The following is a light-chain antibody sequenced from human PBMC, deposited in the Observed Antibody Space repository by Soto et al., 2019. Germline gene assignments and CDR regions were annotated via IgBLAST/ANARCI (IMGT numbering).Light chain of an antibody. CDR3: QQYNSYSWT. J-gene: IGKJ1*01. CDR2: DAS. V-gene: IGKV1-5*01. CDR1: QSISTW. Sequence: DIQMTQSPSSLPAFVGDRVTITCLASQSISTWLAWYQQKPGKAPKLLIYDASSLESGVPSRFSGSGSGTEFTLTISSLQPDDFATYYCQQYNSYSWTFGQGTMVDI.